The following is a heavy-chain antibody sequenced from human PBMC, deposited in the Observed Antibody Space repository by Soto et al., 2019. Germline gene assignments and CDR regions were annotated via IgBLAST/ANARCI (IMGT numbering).Heavy chain of an antibody. D-gene: IGHD5-18*01. J-gene: IGHJ5*02. CDR1: GGSISSYY. V-gene: IGHV4-59*01. CDR3: ARYSYGPVGDWFDP. CDR2: IYYSGST. Sequence: TSETLSLTCTVSGGSISSYYWSWIRQPPGKGLEWIGYIYYSGSTNYNPSLKSRVTISVDTSKNQFSLKLSSVTAADTAVYYCARYSYGPVGDWFDPWGQGTLVTVSS.